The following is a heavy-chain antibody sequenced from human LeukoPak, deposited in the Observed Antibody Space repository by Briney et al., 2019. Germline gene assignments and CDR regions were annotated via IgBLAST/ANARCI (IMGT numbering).Heavy chain of an antibody. Sequence: ASVKVSCKASGYTFTSYYMHWVRQAPGQGLEWMGLINPSGGSTSYAQKFQGRVTITRDTSASTAYMELSSLRSEDTAVYYCAREVGDGYNSYYFDYWGQGTLVTVSS. CDR2: INPSGGST. CDR1: GYTFTSYY. V-gene: IGHV1-46*01. D-gene: IGHD5-24*01. J-gene: IGHJ4*02. CDR3: AREVGDGYNSYYFDY.